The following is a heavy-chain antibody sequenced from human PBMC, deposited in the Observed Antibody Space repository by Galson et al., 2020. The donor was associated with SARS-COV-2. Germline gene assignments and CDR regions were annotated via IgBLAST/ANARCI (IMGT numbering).Heavy chain of an antibody. D-gene: IGHD3-10*01. CDR2: INPNSGDT. Sequence: ASVKVSCKASGYTFTGYHMHWVRQAPGQGLEWMGWINPNSGDTHYAQKFQGWVTMTRDTSITTAYMELSRLSPDDTAVYYCARDLSPDYGSGSYPPLLGMDVWGQGTTVTVSS. J-gene: IGHJ6*02. V-gene: IGHV1-2*04. CDR1: GYTFTGYH. CDR3: ARDLSPDYGSGSYPPLLGMDV.